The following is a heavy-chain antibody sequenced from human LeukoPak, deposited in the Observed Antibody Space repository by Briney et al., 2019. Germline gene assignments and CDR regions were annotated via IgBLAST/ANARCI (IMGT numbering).Heavy chain of an antibody. CDR2: IYYNGNT. V-gene: IGHV4-31*03. CDR1: GNSISRAGYY. CDR3: ARSGDLGGGFDY. J-gene: IGHJ4*02. Sequence: SETLSLTCTVSGNSISRAGYYWNWIRQHPGKGLEWIGYIYYNGNTFYNPSLESRMTMSLDTSKSQFSLKLSSVTAADTAVYYWARSGDLGGGFDYWGQGTLVTVSS. D-gene: IGHD3-16*01.